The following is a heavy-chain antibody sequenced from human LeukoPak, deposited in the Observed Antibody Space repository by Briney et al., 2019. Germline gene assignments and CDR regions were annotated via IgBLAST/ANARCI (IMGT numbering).Heavy chain of an antibody. Sequence: SETLSLTCTVSGYSISSGYQWGWIRQPPGKGLEWIGSIYHSGSTHYNPSLKSRVTISVDTSKNQFSLKLSSVTAADTALYYCARPYSSTLYGAFDIWGHGTMVTVSS. CDR1: GYSISSGYQ. CDR2: IYHSGST. J-gene: IGHJ3*02. V-gene: IGHV4-38-2*02. D-gene: IGHD6-13*01. CDR3: ARPYSSTLYGAFDI.